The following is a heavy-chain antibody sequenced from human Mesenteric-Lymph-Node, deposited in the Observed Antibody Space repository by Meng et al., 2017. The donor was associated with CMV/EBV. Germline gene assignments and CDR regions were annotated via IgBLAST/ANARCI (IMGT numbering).Heavy chain of an antibody. Sequence: GGSLRLSCAASGFLFSDHYIDWVRQAPGKGLEWVGRTGNKADSYTTEYAASVKGRFTISRDDSKNSLYLQMNSLTTEDTAVYYCTTELELSPFDYWGQGTLVTVSS. CDR2: TGNKADSYTT. D-gene: IGHD1-7*01. J-gene: IGHJ4*02. V-gene: IGHV3-72*01. CDR3: TTELELSPFDY. CDR1: GFLFSDHY.